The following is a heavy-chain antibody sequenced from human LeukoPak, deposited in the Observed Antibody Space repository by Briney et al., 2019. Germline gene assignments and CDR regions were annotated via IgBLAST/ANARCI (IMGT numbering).Heavy chain of an antibody. V-gene: IGHV4-4*02. CDR1: GVSISNANW. CDR2: IYHSGTT. J-gene: IGHJ5*02. CDR3: ARDGSYYRDWFDP. D-gene: IGHD1-26*01. Sequence: SETLSLTCAVSGVSISNANWWTWVRQPPGKGLEWIGEIYHSGTTYYNPSLKSRVTISVDTSENQFSLKLNSVTAADTAVYYCARDGSYYRDWFDPWGQGTLVTVS.